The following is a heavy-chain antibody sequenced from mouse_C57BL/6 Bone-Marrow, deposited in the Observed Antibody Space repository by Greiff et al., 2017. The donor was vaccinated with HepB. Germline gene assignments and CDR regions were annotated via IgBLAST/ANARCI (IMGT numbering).Heavy chain of an antibody. CDR1: GYTFTSYW. J-gene: IGHJ2*01. Sequence: VQLQQSGAELVKPGASVKLSCKASGYTFTSYWMHWVKQRPGQGLEWIGMIHPNSGSTNYNEKFKSKATLTVDKSSSTAYMQLSSLTSEDSAVYYCARSGDYEYFDYWGQGTTLTVSS. V-gene: IGHV1-64*01. CDR2: IHPNSGST. CDR3: ARSGDYEYFDY. D-gene: IGHD2-4*01.